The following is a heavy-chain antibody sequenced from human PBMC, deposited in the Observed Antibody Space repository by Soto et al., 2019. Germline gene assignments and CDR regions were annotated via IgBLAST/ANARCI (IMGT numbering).Heavy chain of an antibody. Sequence: SETLSLTCTVSGGSISSSSYYWGWIRQPPGKGLEWIGCIHYSGSTYYNPSLKSRVTISVDTSKNQFSLKLTSVNTADTAIYYCTRGGDPYKTGHWGQGTLVTVSS. CDR1: GGSISSSSYY. V-gene: IGHV4-39*07. J-gene: IGHJ4*02. CDR2: IHYSGST. CDR3: TRGGDPYKTGH. D-gene: IGHD2-21*01.